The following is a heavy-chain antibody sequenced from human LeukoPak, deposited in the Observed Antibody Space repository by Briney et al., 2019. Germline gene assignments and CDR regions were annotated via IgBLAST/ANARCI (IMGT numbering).Heavy chain of an antibody. Sequence: GGSLRLSCAASGFTFSSYGMSWVRQAPGEGLEWVSAISDSGGSTYYTDSVRGRFTISRDNSKNTLYLQMNSLRAEDTAVYYCAKGLTTLDYWGQGTLVTVSS. J-gene: IGHJ4*02. CDR1: GFTFSSYG. CDR2: ISDSGGST. D-gene: IGHD4-11*01. CDR3: AKGLTTLDY. V-gene: IGHV3-23*01.